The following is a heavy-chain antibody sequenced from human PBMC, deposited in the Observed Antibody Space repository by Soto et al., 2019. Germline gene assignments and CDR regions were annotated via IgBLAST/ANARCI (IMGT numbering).Heavy chain of an antibody. Sequence: QVQLVQSGAEVKQPGASVKVSCKASGYTFTSYYIHWVRQAPGQGPEWMGIINPRGGSPSYAQKFQGRVTMTTETSTNTVYMDLISLRPEDTAEYYCARMWSDLRSSSSGFYYDGMDVWGQGTTVTVSS. CDR2: INPRGGSP. J-gene: IGHJ6*02. CDR1: GYTFTSYY. V-gene: IGHV1-46*01. D-gene: IGHD6-6*01. CDR3: ARMWSDLRSSSSGFYYDGMDV.